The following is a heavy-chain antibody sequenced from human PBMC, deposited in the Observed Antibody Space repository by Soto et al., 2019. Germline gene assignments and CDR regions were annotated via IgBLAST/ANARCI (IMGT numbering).Heavy chain of an antibody. J-gene: IGHJ4*02. Sequence: GGSLRLSCAASGFTFSSYAMSWVRQAPGKGLEWVSAISGSGGSTYYADSVKGRFTISRDNSKNTLYLQMNSLRAEDTAVYYCAKADVLLWFGEFWYYFDYWGQGTLVTVSS. CDR2: ISGSGGST. CDR3: AKADVLLWFGEFWYYFDY. V-gene: IGHV3-23*01. D-gene: IGHD3-10*01. CDR1: GFTFSSYA.